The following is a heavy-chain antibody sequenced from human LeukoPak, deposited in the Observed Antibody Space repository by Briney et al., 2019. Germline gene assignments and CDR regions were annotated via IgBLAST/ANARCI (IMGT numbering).Heavy chain of an antibody. CDR1: GGSISSYY. CDR3: ARQWDYYGSGSFAFDI. Sequence: TSETLSLTCTVSGGSISSYYWSWIRQPPGKGLEWIGYIYYSGSTNYNPSLKSRVTISVDTSKNQFSLKLSSVTAADTAVYYCARQWDYYGSGSFAFDIWGQGTMVTVSS. V-gene: IGHV4-59*08. J-gene: IGHJ3*02. CDR2: IYYSGST. D-gene: IGHD3-10*01.